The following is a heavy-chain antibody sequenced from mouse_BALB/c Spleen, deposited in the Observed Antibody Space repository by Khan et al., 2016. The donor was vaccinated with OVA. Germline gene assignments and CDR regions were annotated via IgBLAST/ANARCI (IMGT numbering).Heavy chain of an antibody. D-gene: IGHD2-1*01. CDR1: GYIFTSYW. CDR2: IFPGTGTT. V-gene: IGHV1S132*01. Sequence: VQLQESGAELVKPGASVKLSCKTSGYIFTSYWIQWVKQRPGQGLGWIGQIFPGTGTTYYNENFKGKATLTVDTSSSTAYMHLRSLTSEDSSVYVFARGYFGNSEFVFWGQGTLVTVSP. CDR3: ARGYFGNSEFVF. J-gene: IGHJ3*01.